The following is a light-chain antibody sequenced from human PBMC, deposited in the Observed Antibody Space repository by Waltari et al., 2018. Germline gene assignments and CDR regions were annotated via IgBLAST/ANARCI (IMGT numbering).Light chain of an antibody. CDR1: RSDVGGSNY. V-gene: IGLV2-14*03. Sequence: QSALTQPASVSGSPGQSITISCTGTRSDVGGSNYVSWYQQHPGKVPKLMIFDVSNRPSGVSDRFSGSKSGNTASLTISGLQGEDEADYYCSSYTSSTTLVFGGGTKLTVL. CDR2: DVS. J-gene: IGLJ3*02. CDR3: SSYTSSTTLV.